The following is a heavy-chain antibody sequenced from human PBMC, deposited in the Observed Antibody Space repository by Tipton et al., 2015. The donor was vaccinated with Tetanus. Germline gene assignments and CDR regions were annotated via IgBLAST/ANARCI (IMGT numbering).Heavy chain of an antibody. CDR3: SSSPGNHYLAFFDY. CDR2: IYYTGST. CDR1: GASSTSGDYY. Sequence: TLSLTCTVSGASSTSGDYYWAWIRQPPGKGPEWIGSIYYTGSTYYNPSLKSRVTISEDTSKNQFSLRLSSVTAADTAVYYCSSSPGNHYLAFFDYWGRGTLVTVSS. J-gene: IGHJ4*02. D-gene: IGHD2/OR15-2a*01. V-gene: IGHV4-39*01.